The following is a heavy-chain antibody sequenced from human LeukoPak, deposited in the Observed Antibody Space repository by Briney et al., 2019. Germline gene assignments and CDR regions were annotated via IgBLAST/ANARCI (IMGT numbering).Heavy chain of an antibody. V-gene: IGHV3-21*01. Sequence: GGSLRLSCAASGFTFSSYSMNWVRQAPGKGLEWVSSISSSSSYIYYADSVKGRFTISRDNAKNSLYLQMNSLRAEDTAVYYCARVGCSGGSCPHGIWDQGTMVTVSS. CDR2: ISSSSSYI. CDR1: GFTFSSYS. D-gene: IGHD2-15*01. J-gene: IGHJ3*02. CDR3: ARVGCSGGSCPHGI.